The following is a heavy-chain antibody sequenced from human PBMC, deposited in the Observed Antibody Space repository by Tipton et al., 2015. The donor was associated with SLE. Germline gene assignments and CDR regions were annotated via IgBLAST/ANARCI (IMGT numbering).Heavy chain of an antibody. CDR2: ISYDGSNK. CDR1: GFTFSTYA. D-gene: IGHD2-15*01. V-gene: IGHV3-30*04. Sequence: SLRLSCAASGFTFSTYAMHWVRQAPGKGLEWVAVISYDGSNKYYADSVKGRFTISRDNSKNTLYLQMNSLRAEDTAVYYCARGVVGPPVSYYGMDVWGQGTTVTVSS. J-gene: IGHJ6*02. CDR3: ARGVVGPPVSYYGMDV.